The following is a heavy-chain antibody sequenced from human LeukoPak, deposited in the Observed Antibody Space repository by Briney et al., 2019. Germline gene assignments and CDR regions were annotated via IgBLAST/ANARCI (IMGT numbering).Heavy chain of an antibody. Sequence: PGGSLRISCAASGFTSSSYWMSRVRQAPGKGLEWVANIKQDGSEKYYVDSVKGRFTISRDNAKNSLYLQMNSLRAEDTAVYYCARDRGSSGWYEFDYWGQGTLVTVSS. CDR3: ARDRGSSGWYEFDY. D-gene: IGHD6-19*01. CDR2: IKQDGSEK. V-gene: IGHV3-7*01. J-gene: IGHJ4*02. CDR1: GFTSSSYW.